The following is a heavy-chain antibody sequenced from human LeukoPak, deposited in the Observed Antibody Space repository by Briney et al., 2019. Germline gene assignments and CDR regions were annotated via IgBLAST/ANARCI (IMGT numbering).Heavy chain of an antibody. V-gene: IGHV4-59*12. CDR2: IYYSGST. CDR3: AREVGYYGSGSSSRPVDY. D-gene: IGHD3-10*01. J-gene: IGHJ4*02. Sequence: PSETLSLTCTVSGGSISSYYWSWIRQPPGKGLEWIGYIYYSGSTYYNPSLKSRVTISVDTSKNQFSLKLSSVTAADTAVYYCAREVGYYGSGSSSRPVDYWGQGTLVTVSS. CDR1: GGSISSYY.